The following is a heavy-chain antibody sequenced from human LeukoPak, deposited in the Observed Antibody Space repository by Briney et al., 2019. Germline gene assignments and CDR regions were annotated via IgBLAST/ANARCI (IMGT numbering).Heavy chain of an antibody. V-gene: IGHV1-69*13. CDR1: GGTFSSYA. J-gene: IGHJ3*02. Sequence: ASVKVSCKASGGTFSSYAISWMRQAPGQGLEWMGGIIPIFGTANYAQKFQGRVTITADESTSTAYMELSSLRSEDTAVYYCARGPDPSSIAAPFDIWGQGTMVTVSS. D-gene: IGHD6-6*01. CDR2: IIPIFGTA. CDR3: ARGPDPSSIAAPFDI.